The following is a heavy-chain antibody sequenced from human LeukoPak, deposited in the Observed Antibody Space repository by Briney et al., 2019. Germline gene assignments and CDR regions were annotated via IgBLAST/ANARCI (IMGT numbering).Heavy chain of an antibody. CDR2: ISSSGNTI. CDR3: ARGTVAGKAPY. V-gene: IGHV3-48*01. Sequence: GGSLRLSCAASGFTFSSHSMNWVRQAPGKGLEWVSYISSSGNTIYYADSVKGRFSISRDNAKNSLHLQMNSLRAEDTAVYYCARGTVAGKAPYWGQGTLVTVSS. CDR1: GFTFSSHS. D-gene: IGHD6-19*01. J-gene: IGHJ4*02.